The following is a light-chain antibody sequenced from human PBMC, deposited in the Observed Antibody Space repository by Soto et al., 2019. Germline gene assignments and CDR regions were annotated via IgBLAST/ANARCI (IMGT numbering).Light chain of an antibody. CDR1: QTISRDD. CDR3: YQYYTSPLT. CDR2: STS. Sequence: EIVLTQSPGTLSLSPGETATLSCRTSQTISRDDLAWYQQRPGQAPRLLVSSTSRRATGIPDRFYGYGSGTDFTLTISSLEPEDVGVYYCYQYYTSPLTFGPGTRVDIK. V-gene: IGKV3-20*01. J-gene: IGKJ3*01.